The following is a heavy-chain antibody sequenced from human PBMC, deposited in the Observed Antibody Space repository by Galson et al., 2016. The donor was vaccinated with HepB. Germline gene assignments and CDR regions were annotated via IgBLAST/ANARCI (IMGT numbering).Heavy chain of an antibody. CDR2: ITANGDTT. CDR3: MSPYYGDYKNF. CDR1: GFTFRDYS. V-gene: IGHV3-64D*06. J-gene: IGHJ4*02. Sequence: SLRLSCAVSGFTFRDYSMHWVRQAPGKRLEYVSAITANGDTTCYADSVQGRFTISRDNSKNTFYLQMTSLRSEDTAVYYCMSPYYGDYKNFWGRGTLVTVSS. D-gene: IGHD4-17*01.